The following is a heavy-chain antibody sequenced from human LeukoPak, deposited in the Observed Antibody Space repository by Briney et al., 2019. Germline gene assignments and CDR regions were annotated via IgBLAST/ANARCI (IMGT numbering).Heavy chain of an antibody. CDR2: ISGSGGST. Sequence: GGSLRLSCAASGFTFSSYAMSWVRQAPGKGLEWVSAISGSGGSTYYADSVKGRFTISRDNPKNTLYLQMNSLRAEDTAVYYCAKVSRGGYGYEVPVDYWGQGTLVTVSS. D-gene: IGHD5-18*01. CDR1: GFTFSSYA. V-gene: IGHV3-23*01. J-gene: IGHJ4*02. CDR3: AKVSRGGYGYEVPVDY.